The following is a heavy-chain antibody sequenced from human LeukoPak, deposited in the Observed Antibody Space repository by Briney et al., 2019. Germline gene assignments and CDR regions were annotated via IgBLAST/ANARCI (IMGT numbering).Heavy chain of an antibody. J-gene: IGHJ4*02. CDR2: FDSSGST. CDR1: GGASSGYY. CDR3: ARGLVSEHRGQDLENFFDH. V-gene: IGHV4-4*07. Sequence: SETLSLTCAVSGGASSGYYWSWIRQPAGKRLEWIGRFDSSGSTRYNPSLESRVTMSLDTSKNQLSLRLNSVTAADTAVYYCARGLVSEHRGQDLENFFDHWGQGILVTVSS. D-gene: IGHD3-3*01.